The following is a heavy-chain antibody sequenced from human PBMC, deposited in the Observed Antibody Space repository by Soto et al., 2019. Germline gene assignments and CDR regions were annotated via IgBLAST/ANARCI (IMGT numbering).Heavy chain of an antibody. J-gene: IGHJ4*02. CDR2: INAGNGNT. Sequence: ASVKVSCKASGFSFTSYAMHWVRQAPGQGLEWMGWINAGNGNTGYAQKFQGRVTMTRNTSISTAYMELSSLRSEDTAVYYCARGGVFFFAAPTNPFDYWGQGTLVTVSS. D-gene: IGHD3-10*01. V-gene: IGHV1-8*02. CDR3: ARGGVFFFAAPTNPFDY. CDR1: GFSFTSYA.